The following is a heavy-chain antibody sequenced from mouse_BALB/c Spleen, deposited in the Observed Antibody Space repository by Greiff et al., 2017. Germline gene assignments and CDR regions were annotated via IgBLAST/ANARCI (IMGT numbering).Heavy chain of an antibody. J-gene: IGHJ1*01. CDR3: ARKYGNPYWYFDV. CDR2: ISYSGST. CDR1: GDSITSGY. V-gene: IGHV3-8*02. Sequence: EVQRVESGPSLVKPSQTLSLTCSVTGDSITSGYWNWIRKFPGNKLEYMGYISYSGSTYYNPSLKSRISITRDTSKNQYYLQLNSVTTEDTATYYCARKYGNPYWYFDVWGAGTTVTVSS. D-gene: IGHD2-10*02.